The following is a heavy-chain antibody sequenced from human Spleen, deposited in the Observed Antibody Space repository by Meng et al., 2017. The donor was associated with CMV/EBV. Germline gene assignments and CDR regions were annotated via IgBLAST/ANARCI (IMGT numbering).Heavy chain of an antibody. V-gene: IGHV1-2*02. J-gene: IGHJ6*02. D-gene: IGHD2-2*02. CDR2: INPNSGGT. CDR3: AREGDPLDIAVEPPAIRNYYYGMDV. CDR1: GYTFSGYY. Sequence: ASVKVSCKASGYTFSGYYMQWVRQAPGQGLEWMGWINPNSGGTNYAQKFQGRVTMTRDTSISTAYMELSRLRSDDTAVYYCAREGDPLDIAVEPPAIRNYYYGMDVWGQGTTVTVSS.